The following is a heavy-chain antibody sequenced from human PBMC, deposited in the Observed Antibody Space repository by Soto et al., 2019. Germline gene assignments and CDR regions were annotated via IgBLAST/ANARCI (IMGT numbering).Heavy chain of an antibody. CDR3: ARDMYTNYVNYFDL. Sequence: GGSLRVSCAASGLSFKDYYMTWMRQPPEKGLEWISTITSSGGNAYYAASVKGRVTISRDNAHNSLYLQMSGLRAEDTALYYWARDMYTNYVNYFDLWGKGTLVTVSS. J-gene: IGHJ5*02. CDR1: GLSFKDYY. CDR2: ITSSGGNA. V-gene: IGHV3-11*01. D-gene: IGHD3-16*01.